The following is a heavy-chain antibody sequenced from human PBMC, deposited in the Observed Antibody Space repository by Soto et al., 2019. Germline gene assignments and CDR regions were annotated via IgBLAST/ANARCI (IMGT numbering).Heavy chain of an antibody. CDR1: GFTVSNTY. D-gene: IGHD2-8*01. CDR3: AREGPDCTTTSCYQRGFDY. J-gene: IGHJ4*02. CDR2: IYGTGSA. Sequence: GGSLRLSCAASGFTVSNTYMSWVRQGPGKGLEWVSIIYGTGSAYYADSVKGRFTVSRDDSGNTLYLQMNSLRAEDTGIYYCAREGPDCTTTSCYQRGFDYWGQGTLVTVSS. V-gene: IGHV3-66*01.